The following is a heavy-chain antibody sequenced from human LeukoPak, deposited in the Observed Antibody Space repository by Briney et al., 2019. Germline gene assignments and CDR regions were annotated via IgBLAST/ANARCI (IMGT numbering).Heavy chain of an antibody. D-gene: IGHD3-22*01. J-gene: IGHJ4*02. V-gene: IGHV3-21*01. Sequence: GGSLTLSCAASGFTFSSYSMNWVRQAPGKGLVWVSSISSSSRYIYYADPGKGRFTISTANPKNSLYLQVNSLRGEDRAVYYCARGFSTYYYDSSGYQDYWGQGTLVTVSS. CDR3: ARGFSTYYYDSSGYQDY. CDR2: ISSSSRYI. CDR1: GFTFSSYS.